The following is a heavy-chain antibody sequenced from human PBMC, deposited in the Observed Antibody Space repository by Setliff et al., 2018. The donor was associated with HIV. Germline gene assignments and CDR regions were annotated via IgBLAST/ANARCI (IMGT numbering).Heavy chain of an antibody. V-gene: IGHV1-24*01. Sequence: ASVKVSCKISGYTLTEVSMHWVRQAPGKGLEWMGYFDPQDGKTIYAQKFQGRVTLTTDTSTNTAYMEMRTLRSDDTAVYYCVRGVTRDISGYYRDEYFQHWGQGTPVTVSS. CDR3: VRGVTRDISGYYRDEYFQH. CDR2: FDPQDGKT. CDR1: GYTLTEVS. D-gene: IGHD3-22*01. J-gene: IGHJ1*01.